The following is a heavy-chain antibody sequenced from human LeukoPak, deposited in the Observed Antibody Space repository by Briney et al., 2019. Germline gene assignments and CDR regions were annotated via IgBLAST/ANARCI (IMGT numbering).Heavy chain of an antibody. CDR1: GGSISSYY. CDR3: AREGYYDFWSGLPYYYYYMDV. V-gene: IGHV4-4*07. J-gene: IGHJ6*03. D-gene: IGHD3-3*01. CDR2: IYTSGST. Sequence: SETLSLTCTVSGGSISSYYWSWIRQPAGTGLEWIGRIYTSGSTNYNPSLKSRVTMSVDTSKNQFSLKLSSVTAADTAVYYCAREGYYDFWSGLPYYYYYMDVWGKGTTVTVSS.